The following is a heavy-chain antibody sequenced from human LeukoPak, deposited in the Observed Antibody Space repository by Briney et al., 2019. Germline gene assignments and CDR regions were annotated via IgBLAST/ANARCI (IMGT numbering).Heavy chain of an antibody. CDR2: IYYSGST. Sequence: TLSLTYTVSGGSISSGGYYWSWIRQHPGKGLEWIGYIYYSGSTYYNPSLKSRVTISVDTSKNQFSLKLSSVTAADTAVYYCARGAWVDYGDYDPHYFDYWGQGTLVTVSS. CDR1: GGSISSGGYY. CDR3: ARGAWVDYGDYDPHYFDY. V-gene: IGHV4-31*03. J-gene: IGHJ4*02. D-gene: IGHD4-17*01.